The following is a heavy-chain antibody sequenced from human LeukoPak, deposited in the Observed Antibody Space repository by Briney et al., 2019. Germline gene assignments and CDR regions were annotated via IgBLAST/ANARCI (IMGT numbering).Heavy chain of an antibody. J-gene: IGHJ5*02. Sequence: GGSLRLSCAASGFTISSNYMSWGRQAPGLGLEWVSVIYSGGSTYYGDSVKVRFNISRDNSKNTLYLQMDSLRAKDTAVYYCARAPELDLLHPWGQGTLVTVSS. D-gene: IGHD3-10*01. V-gene: IGHV3-53*05. CDR2: IYSGGST. CDR1: GFTISSNY. CDR3: ARAPELDLLHP.